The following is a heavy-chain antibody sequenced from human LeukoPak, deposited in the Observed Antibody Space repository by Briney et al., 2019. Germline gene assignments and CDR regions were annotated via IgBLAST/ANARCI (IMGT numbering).Heavy chain of an antibody. Sequence: SEALSLTCAVYGGSFSGYYWSWIRQPPGKGLEWIGEINHGGSTNYNPSLKSRVTISVDTSKNQFSLKLSSVTAADTAVYYCARAGVYYYGMDVWGQGTTVTVSS. J-gene: IGHJ6*02. V-gene: IGHV4-34*01. D-gene: IGHD3-10*01. CDR2: INHGGST. CDR3: ARAGVYYYGMDV. CDR1: GGSFSGYY.